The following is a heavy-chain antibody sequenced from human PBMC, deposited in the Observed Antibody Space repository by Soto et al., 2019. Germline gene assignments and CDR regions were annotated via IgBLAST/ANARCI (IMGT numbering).Heavy chain of an antibody. Sequence: QITLNEYGPTQVKPRQTLTLTCTFSGFSLTTSGVGVGWIRQSPGKAPERLALISWEDDKRYSPSLKSRLTITKDTCQSQVVLTMADLDPEDTATYYCAHRVLRSVFGLVTTTAIYFDFWGQGTPVAVS. D-gene: IGHD3-3*01. CDR3: AHRVLRSVFGLVTTTAIYFDF. V-gene: IGHV2-5*02. CDR2: ISWEDDK. CDR1: GFSLTTSGVG. J-gene: IGHJ4*02.